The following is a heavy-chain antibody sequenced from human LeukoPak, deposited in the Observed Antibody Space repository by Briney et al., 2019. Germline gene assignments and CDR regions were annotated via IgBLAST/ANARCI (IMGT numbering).Heavy chain of an antibody. V-gene: IGHV3-48*02. CDR3: AREGFYGSGRGADFDY. J-gene: IGHJ4*02. Sequence: GGSLRLSCAASGFTFSNYFMNWVRQAPGRGLEWVSYISSSSNIIYYADSVKGRFIISRDNAKNSLFLQMNSLRDEDTAVYYCAREGFYGSGRGADFDYWGQGTLVTVSS. D-gene: IGHD3-10*01. CDR1: GFTFSNYF. CDR2: ISSSSNII.